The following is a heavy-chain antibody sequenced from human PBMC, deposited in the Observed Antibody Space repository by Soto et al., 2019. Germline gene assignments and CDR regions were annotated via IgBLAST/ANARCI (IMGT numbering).Heavy chain of an antibody. D-gene: IGHD3-22*01. CDR1: GGTYSSYT. CDR3: ARGYYEADY. Sequence: SVKVSFKASGGTYSSYTIRWVQQAPGQGLEWMGRFIPILGIANYAQKFQGRVTITADKSTSTAYMELSSLRSEDTAVYYCARGYYEADYWGLGTLVT. V-gene: IGHV1-69*02. CDR2: FIPILGIA. J-gene: IGHJ4*02.